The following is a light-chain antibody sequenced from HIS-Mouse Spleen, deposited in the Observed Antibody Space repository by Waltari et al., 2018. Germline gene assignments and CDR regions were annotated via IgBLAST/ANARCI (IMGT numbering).Light chain of an antibody. J-gene: IGLJ3*02. Sequence: QSALTQPASVSGSPGQSITISCTGTSSDVGRSNLVPWYQQHPGKAPKLMIYEGSKRPSGVSNRFSGSKSGNTASLTISGLQAEDEAVYYCCSYAGSSTWVFGGGTKLTVL. V-gene: IGLV2-23*01. CDR2: EGS. CDR3: CSYAGSSTWV. CDR1: SSDVGRSNL.